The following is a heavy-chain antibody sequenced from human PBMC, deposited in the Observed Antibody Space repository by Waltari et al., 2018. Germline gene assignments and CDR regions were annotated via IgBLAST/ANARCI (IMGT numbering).Heavy chain of an antibody. D-gene: IGHD3-10*01. CDR3: ARGRGGSGSQPLSWFDP. Sequence: QVQLRESGPRLVKPSETLSLTCSVSGDSLAGYFWAGIRQPPGKGLQFIGYIYDVGTTRYNPSLASRVAMSVDTSKNHFSLRLTSMTAADTAFYYCARGRGGSGSQPLSWFDPWGPGTLVTVSS. CDR1: GDSLAGYF. CDR2: IYDVGTT. J-gene: IGHJ5*02. V-gene: IGHV4-59*01.